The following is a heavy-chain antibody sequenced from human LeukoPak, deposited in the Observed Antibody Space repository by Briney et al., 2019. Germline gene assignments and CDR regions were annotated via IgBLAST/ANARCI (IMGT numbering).Heavy chain of an antibody. CDR2: IYYTTNP. CDR1: GGSISNHF. CDR3: ARDRNYFDP. D-gene: IGHD4-11*01. Sequence: KPSETLSLTCSVSGGSISNHFWSWIRLPPGKGLEWIGNIYYTTNPNYNPSLARRVTISVDTSKNQLSLKLNSVTAADTAVYYCARDRNYFDPWGQGTRVTVSS. J-gene: IGHJ5*02. V-gene: IGHV4-59*11.